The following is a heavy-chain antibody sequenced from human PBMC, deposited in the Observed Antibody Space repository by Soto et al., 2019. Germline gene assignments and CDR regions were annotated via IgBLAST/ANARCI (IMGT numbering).Heavy chain of an antibody. Sequence: ASVKVSCTASGYTFITYGINWVRQAPGQGLEWMGWVSTYNGDTKYSPKLQGRVTMITDTSTSTANMELRSLVSDDTAIYYCTRGYCNSPSCSGRDWFDPWGQGTLVTVSS. CDR3: TRGYCNSPSCSGRDWFDP. J-gene: IGHJ5*02. CDR2: VSTYNGDT. CDR1: GYTFITYG. D-gene: IGHD2-2*01. V-gene: IGHV1-18*01.